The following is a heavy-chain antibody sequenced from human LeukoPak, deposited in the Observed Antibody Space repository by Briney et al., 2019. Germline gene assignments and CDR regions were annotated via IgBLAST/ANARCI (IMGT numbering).Heavy chain of an antibody. V-gene: IGHV4-31*03. D-gene: IGHD6-13*01. Sequence: PSETLSLTCTVSGGSISSGGYYWSWIRQHPGKGLEWIGYIYYSGSTYYNPSLKSRVTISVDTSKNQFSLKLSSVTAADTAVYYCARDRGIAAAGRKGGIDYWGQGTLVTVSS. CDR3: ARDRGIAAAGRKGGIDY. CDR2: IYYSGST. CDR1: GGSISSGGYY. J-gene: IGHJ4*02.